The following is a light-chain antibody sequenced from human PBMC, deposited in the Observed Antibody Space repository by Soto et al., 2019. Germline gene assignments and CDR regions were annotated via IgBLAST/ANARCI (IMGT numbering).Light chain of an antibody. J-gene: IGLJ1*01. V-gene: IGLV2-23*02. CDR1: RSDVGSYNS. CDR3: CSYAGSYIPFV. CDR2: EVT. Sequence: QSALTQPASVSGSPGESITISCTGTRSDVGSYNSIAWYQQHPGKAPRVMIFEVTKRPSGISNRFSGSKSGSTASLTISGLQAEDEADYYCCSYAGSYIPFVFGTGTKVTVL.